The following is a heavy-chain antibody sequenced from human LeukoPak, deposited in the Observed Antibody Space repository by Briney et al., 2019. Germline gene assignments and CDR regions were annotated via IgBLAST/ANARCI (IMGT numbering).Heavy chain of an antibody. V-gene: IGHV6-1*01. Sequence: SQTLSLTCAISGDSVSSNTAGWNWIRQSPSRGLEWLGRTYYRSKWYNDYAVSVKSRIIINADTSKNQFSLMLNSVTPDDTAVYYCAGHSTSSRDTVDIWGQGTMITVSS. CDR1: GDSVSSNTAG. J-gene: IGHJ3*02. D-gene: IGHD6-13*01. CDR3: AGHSTSSRDTVDI. CDR2: TYYRSKWYN.